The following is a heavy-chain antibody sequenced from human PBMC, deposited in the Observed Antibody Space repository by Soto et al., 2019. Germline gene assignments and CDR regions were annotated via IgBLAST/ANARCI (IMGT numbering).Heavy chain of an antibody. D-gene: IGHD6-19*01. Sequence: SETLSLTCTVSGGSITSGNYYWSWIRQHPGTGLEWIGCIYYTGSTYYNPSLKSRVIISVDTSKNQFSMKLTSVTAADTAVYYCVRQRGGVALAGTYYFYCMEGWGQGTTVTVSS. CDR3: VRQRGGVALAGTYYFYCMEG. CDR1: GGSITSGNYY. V-gene: IGHV4-31*03. J-gene: IGHJ6*02. CDR2: IYYTGST.